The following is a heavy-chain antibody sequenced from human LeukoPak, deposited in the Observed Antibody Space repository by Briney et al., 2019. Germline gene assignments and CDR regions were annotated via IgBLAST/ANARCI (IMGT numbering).Heavy chain of an antibody. D-gene: IGHD7-27*01. V-gene: IGHV3-23*01. CDR1: GFTFSTYT. CDR3: AMDPNWGIHY. J-gene: IGHJ4*02. CDR2: IGGSGGDI. Sequence: GGSLRLSCAASGFTFSTYTMYWVRQPPGKGLEWVSIIGGSGGDIHYADSVKGRFTISRDNSKNTLYLQMNSLRVEDTAIYYCAMDPNWGIHYWGQGVLVTVSS.